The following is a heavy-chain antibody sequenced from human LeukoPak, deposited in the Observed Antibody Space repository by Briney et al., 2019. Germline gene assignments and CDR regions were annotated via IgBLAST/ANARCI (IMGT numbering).Heavy chain of an antibody. D-gene: IGHD5-18*01. CDR2: IIPIVGTA. Sequence: RASVKVSCKASGGTFSSYAISWVRQAPGQGLEWMGGIIPIVGTANYAQKFQGKVTIPADESASTAYMERSSLRSEDMAVYDCGRDVDTAIYYWGQGTLVTVSS. V-gene: IGHV1-69*13. CDR3: GRDVDTAIYY. CDR1: GGTFSSYA. J-gene: IGHJ4*02.